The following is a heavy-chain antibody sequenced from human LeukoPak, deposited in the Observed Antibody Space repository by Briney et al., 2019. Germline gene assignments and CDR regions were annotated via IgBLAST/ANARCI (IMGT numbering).Heavy chain of an antibody. J-gene: IGHJ6*03. CDR1: GGSISSGSYY. CDR2: IYTTGST. CDR3: ARDYSYDYVWGSYRVYYYMDV. V-gene: IGHV4-61*09. D-gene: IGHD3-16*02. Sequence: SQTLSLTCTVSGGSISSGSYYWSWIRQPAGKGLEWIGHIYTTGSTNYNPSLKSRVTISVDTSKNQFSLKLSSVTAADTAVYYCARDYSYDYVWGSYRVYYYMDVWGKGTTVTVSS.